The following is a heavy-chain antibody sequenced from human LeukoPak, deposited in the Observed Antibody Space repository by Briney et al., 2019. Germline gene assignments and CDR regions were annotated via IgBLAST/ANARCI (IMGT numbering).Heavy chain of an antibody. CDR3: ARDYYDSSGTMVGEYYYYYYYMDV. CDR1: GGTFSSYA. Sequence: ASVKVSCKASGGTFSSYAISWVRQAPGQGLEWMGGIIPIFGTANYAQKFQGRVTITADKSTSTAYMELSSLRSEDTAVYYCARDYYDSSGTMVGEYYYYYYYMDVWGKGTTVTVSS. J-gene: IGHJ6*03. V-gene: IGHV1-69*06. CDR2: IIPIFGTA. D-gene: IGHD3-22*01.